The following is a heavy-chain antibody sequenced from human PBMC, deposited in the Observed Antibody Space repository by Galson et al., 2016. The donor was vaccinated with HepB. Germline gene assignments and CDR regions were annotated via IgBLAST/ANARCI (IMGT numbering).Heavy chain of an antibody. V-gene: IGHV4-59*01. Sequence: SETLSLTCTVSGGSIGGYYWSWIRQPPGKGLEWFGYIHYSGSTHYNPSLESRVTISLDASRNQFSLKLTSVTAADTAIYYCARGGGRFDNWGQGTLVTVSS. CDR2: IHYSGST. J-gene: IGHJ4*02. D-gene: IGHD3-16*01. CDR3: ARGGGRFDN. CDR1: GGSIGGYY.